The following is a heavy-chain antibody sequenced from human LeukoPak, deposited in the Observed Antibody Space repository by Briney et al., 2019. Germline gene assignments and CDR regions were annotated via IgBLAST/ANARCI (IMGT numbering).Heavy chain of an antibody. CDR2: IYYTGRT. J-gene: IGHJ4*02. CDR3: ARIQYSSSIAY. D-gene: IGHD6-6*01. CDR1: GGSISSNNYY. V-gene: IGHV4-39*07. Sequence: SETLSLTCTVSGGSISSNNYYWGWIRQPPGKGLEWIGSIYYTGRTYYYPSLKSRVTISVDTSKNQFSLKLSSVTAADTAVYYCARIQYSSSIAYWGQGTLVTVSS.